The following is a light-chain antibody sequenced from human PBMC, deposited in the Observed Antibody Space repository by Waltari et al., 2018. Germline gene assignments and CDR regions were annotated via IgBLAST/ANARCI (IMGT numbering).Light chain of an antibody. CDR2: AAS. V-gene: IGKV1D-12*01. CDR3: QQADTFPIT. Sequence: DIQMTQSPSSVSASIGDRVTITCRASQGITNWVAWYQQKPGKAPKLLIYAASTLKSGVPSRFSGSGSGTDFTLTINSLQPEDFATYYCQQADTFPITFGQGTRLEIK. CDR1: QGITNW. J-gene: IGKJ5*01.